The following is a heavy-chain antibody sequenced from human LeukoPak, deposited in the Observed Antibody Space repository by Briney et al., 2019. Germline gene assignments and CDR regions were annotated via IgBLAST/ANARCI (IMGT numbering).Heavy chain of an antibody. CDR3: ARDNGDDTVTYAFDI. CDR1: GFTFSSYG. J-gene: IGHJ3*02. D-gene: IGHD4-17*01. Sequence: GGSLRLSCAASGFTFSSYGMHWVRQAPGKGLEWVAVIWYDGSNKYYADSVKGRFTISRDNSKNTLYLQMSSLRAEDTAVYYCARDNGDDTVTYAFDIWGQGTMVTVSS. V-gene: IGHV3-33*01. CDR2: IWYDGSNK.